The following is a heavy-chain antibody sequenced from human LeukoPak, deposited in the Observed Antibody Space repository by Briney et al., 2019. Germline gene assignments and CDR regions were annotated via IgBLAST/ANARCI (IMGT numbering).Heavy chain of an antibody. D-gene: IGHD6-6*01. V-gene: IGHV3-30-3*01. CDR2: ISYDGSNK. Sequence: GGSLRLSCAASGFTLSSYAMHWVRQAPGKGLEWVAVISYDGSNKYYADSVKGRFTISRDNSKNTLYLQMNSLRAEDTAVYYCASLYSSSPFDYWGQGTLVTVSS. CDR3: ASLYSSSPFDY. CDR1: GFTLSSYA. J-gene: IGHJ4*02.